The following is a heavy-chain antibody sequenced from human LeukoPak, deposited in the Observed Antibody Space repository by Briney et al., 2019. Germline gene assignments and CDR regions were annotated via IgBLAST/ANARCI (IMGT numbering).Heavy chain of an antibody. V-gene: IGHV4-39*07. CDR3: ARSDGYGLIGI. J-gene: IGHJ3*02. Sequence: MASETLSPTCAVSGDSVSSGTYSWSWIRQSPGKTLEWIGSIYSSGSTYYNPSLKSRFIILFDTAKNPFSLNLSSVTAADTAVYYCARSDGYGLIGIWGQGTMVTVSS. CDR1: GDSVSSGTYS. CDR2: IYSSGST. D-gene: IGHD3-10*01.